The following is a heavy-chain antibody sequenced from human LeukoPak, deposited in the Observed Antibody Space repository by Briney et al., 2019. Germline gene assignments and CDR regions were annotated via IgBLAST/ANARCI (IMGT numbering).Heavy chain of an antibody. V-gene: IGHV3-23*01. CDR2: ISGSGTTT. CDR3: SKGETDTGTLTHVY. D-gene: IGHD1-7*01. CDR1: GFTFRNYA. Sequence: GGSLRLSCAASGFTFRNYAMSWVHQAPGKGLEWVSAISGSGTTTHYADSVKGRFTVSRDNSKNTVFLQMHSLGAEDTAVYYCSKGETDTGTLTHVYWGPGTLVTVSS. J-gene: IGHJ4*02.